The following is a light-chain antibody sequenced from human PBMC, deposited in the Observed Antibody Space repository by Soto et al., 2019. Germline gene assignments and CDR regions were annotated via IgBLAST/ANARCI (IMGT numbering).Light chain of an antibody. V-gene: IGKV3D-15*01. Sequence: EVVMTQSPATLSVSPGERATLSCRASQSIRTNLAWYQQKPGQAPRLPIYGAFKRATGIPDRFSGSGSGTEFTLTISSLQPEDFAVYYCQQYYNWPRTFGQGTKVDIK. CDR1: QSIRTN. J-gene: IGKJ1*01. CDR2: GAF. CDR3: QQYYNWPRT.